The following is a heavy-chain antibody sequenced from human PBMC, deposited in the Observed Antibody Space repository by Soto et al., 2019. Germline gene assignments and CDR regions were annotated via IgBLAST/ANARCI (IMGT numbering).Heavy chain of an antibody. V-gene: IGHV1-46*01. CDR1: AYTFTSYY. J-gene: IGHJ6*02. CDR3: ARGTGYSSSWYPDYYYYGMDV. CDR2: INPSGGST. D-gene: IGHD6-13*01. Sequence: SVKVSCKASAYTFTSYYMHWVRQAPGQGLEWMGIINPSGGSTSYAQKFQGRVTMTRDTSTSTVYMELSSLRSEDTAVYYCARGTGYSSSWYPDYYYYGMDVWGQGTTVTVSS.